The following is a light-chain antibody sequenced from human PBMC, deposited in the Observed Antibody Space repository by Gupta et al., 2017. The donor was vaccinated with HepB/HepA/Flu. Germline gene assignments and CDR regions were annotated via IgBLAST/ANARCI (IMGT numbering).Light chain of an antibody. CDR1: SLRSYF. CDR2: GKN. Sequence: SSELTQDPAVSVALGQTVRITCQGDSLRSYFATWYQQKPRQAPVLVIYGKNNRPSGIPDRFSGSSSGNTASLTITGAQAEDEADYYCNSRDSSSNHVVFGGGTKLT. J-gene: IGLJ2*01. V-gene: IGLV3-19*01. CDR3: NSRDSSSNHVV.